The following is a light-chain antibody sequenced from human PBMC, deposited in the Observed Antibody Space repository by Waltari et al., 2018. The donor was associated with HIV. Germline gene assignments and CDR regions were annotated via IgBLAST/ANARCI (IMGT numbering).Light chain of an antibody. CDR2: EDK. J-gene: IGLJ3*02. Sequence: NFMLTQPHSVSESPGKTVTISCTRSSGNIASTYVQWYQLRPGTAPTTVIYEDKQRPSGVPDRFSGSIDSSSNSASLTISGLKTEDEADYYCQSYDSSNFWVFGGGTKLTVL. CDR3: QSYDSSNFWV. CDR1: SGNIASTY. V-gene: IGLV6-57*03.